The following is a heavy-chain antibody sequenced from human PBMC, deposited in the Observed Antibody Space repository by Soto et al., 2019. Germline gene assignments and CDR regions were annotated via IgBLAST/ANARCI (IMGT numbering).Heavy chain of an antibody. V-gene: IGHV3-33*01. CDR2: IWYDGSNK. J-gene: IGHJ4*02. CDR3: ARDRARDYYGSGSHDY. D-gene: IGHD3-10*01. CDR1: GFTFSSYG. Sequence: QVQLVESGGGVVQPGRSLRLSCAASGFTFSSYGMHWVRQAPGKGLEWVAVIWYDGSNKYYADSVKGRFTISRDNSKNTLYLQMNSLRAEVTAVYYCARDRARDYYGSGSHDYWGQGTLVTVSS.